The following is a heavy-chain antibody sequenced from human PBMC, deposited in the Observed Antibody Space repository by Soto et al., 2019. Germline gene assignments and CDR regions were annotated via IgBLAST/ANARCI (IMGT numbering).Heavy chain of an antibody. J-gene: IGHJ5*01. D-gene: IGHD3-16*01. CDR1: GGTFSSSS. V-gene: IGHV1-69*06. CDR3: ARLIGNSWLDS. CDR2: IIPIFGTA. Sequence: SVKVSCKASGGTFSSSSISWVRQAPGQGLEWMGGIIPIFGTANYTQKFQGRVTINPDTSNNQVSLQLNSVTPDDTAVYYCARLIGNSWLDSWGQGTLVTVSS.